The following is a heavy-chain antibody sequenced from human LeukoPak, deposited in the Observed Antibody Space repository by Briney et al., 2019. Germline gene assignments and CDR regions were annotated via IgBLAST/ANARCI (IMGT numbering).Heavy chain of an antibody. CDR1: GFSIDDYG. V-gene: IGHV3-20*01. Sequence: VGSLRLSCAASGFSIDDYGMSWVRQAPGKGLEWVSGMNWNGGSTGYADSVKGRFTISKDNAKNSLYLQMNSLRDEDTAFYHCARGGITMVRRRWFDPWGQGTLVIVS. CDR3: ARGGITMVRRRWFDP. J-gene: IGHJ5*02. D-gene: IGHD3-10*01. CDR2: MNWNGGST.